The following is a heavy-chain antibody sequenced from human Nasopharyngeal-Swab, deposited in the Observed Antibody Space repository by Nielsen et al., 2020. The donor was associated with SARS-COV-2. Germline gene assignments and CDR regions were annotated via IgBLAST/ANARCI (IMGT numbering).Heavy chain of an antibody. CDR1: GFTFSSYW. CDR2: IKQDGSEK. V-gene: IGHV3-7*01. Sequence: GESLKISCAASGFTFSSYWMSWVRQAPGKGLEWVANIKQDGSEKYYVDSVEGRFTISRDNAKNSLYLQMNSLRAEDTAVYYCARVGILTDGDYWGQGALVTVSS. CDR3: ARVGILTDGDY. J-gene: IGHJ4*02. D-gene: IGHD3-9*01.